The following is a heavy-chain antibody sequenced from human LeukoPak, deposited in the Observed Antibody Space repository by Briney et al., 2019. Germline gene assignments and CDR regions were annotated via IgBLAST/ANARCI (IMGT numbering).Heavy chain of an antibody. CDR2: IYYSGST. CDR1: GGSISSYY. J-gene: IGHJ4*02. D-gene: IGHD2-15*01. V-gene: IGHV4-59*08. Sequence: SETLSLTCTVSGGSISSYYWSWIRQPPGKGLEWIGYIYYSGSTNYNPSLKSRVTISVGTSKNQFSLKLSSVTAADTAVYYCARGFGVVVAAIDYWGQGTLVTVSS. CDR3: ARGFGVVVAAIDY.